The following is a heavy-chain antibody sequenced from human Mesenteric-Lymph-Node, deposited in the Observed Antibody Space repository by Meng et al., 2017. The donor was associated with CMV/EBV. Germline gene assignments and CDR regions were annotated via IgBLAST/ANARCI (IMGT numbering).Heavy chain of an antibody. CDR2: ISYDGSNK. D-gene: IGHD3-16*01. J-gene: IGHJ3*02. CDR1: GFTFSSYA. CDR3: ARALRDGAFDI. V-gene: IGHV3-30-3*01. Sequence: GGSLRLSCAASGFTFSSYAMHWVRQAPGKGLEWVAVISYDGSNKYYADSVKGRFTISRDNSKNTLYLQMNSLRAEDTTIYYCARALRDGAFDIWGQGTMVTVSS.